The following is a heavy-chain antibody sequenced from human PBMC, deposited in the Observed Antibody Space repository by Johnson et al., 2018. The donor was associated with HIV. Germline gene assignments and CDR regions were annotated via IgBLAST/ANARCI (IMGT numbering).Heavy chain of an antibody. J-gene: IGHJ3*02. CDR2: ISSNGGST. CDR1: GFTFSIYA. Sequence: VQLVESGGGLVQPGGSLRLSCAASGFTFSIYAMHWVRQAPGKGLEYVSAISSNGGSTYSANSVKGRFTISRDNSKNTLYLQMNSLRAEDTAVYYCASDWGSRHAFDIWGQGTMVIVSS. D-gene: IGHD7-27*01. V-gene: IGHV3-64*01. CDR3: ASDWGSRHAFDI.